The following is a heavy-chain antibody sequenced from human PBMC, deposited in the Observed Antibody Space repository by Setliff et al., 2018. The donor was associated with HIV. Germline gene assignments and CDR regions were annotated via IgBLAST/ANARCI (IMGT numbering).Heavy chain of an antibody. CDR2: IIPIFGTA. D-gene: IGHD3-22*01. J-gene: IGHJ1*01. CDR1: GGTFSSYA. Sequence: GASVKVSCKASGGTFSSYAISWVRQAPGQGLEWMGGIIPIFGTANYAQKFQGRVTITADESTSTAYMELSSLRSEDTAVYYCARTQYDRVEEYFQYWGQGTLVTVSS. CDR3: ARTQYDRVEEYFQY. V-gene: IGHV1-69*13.